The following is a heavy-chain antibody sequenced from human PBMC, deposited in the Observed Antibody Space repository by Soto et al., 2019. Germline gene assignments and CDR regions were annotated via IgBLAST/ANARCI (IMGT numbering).Heavy chain of an antibody. CDR2: ISYDGSNK. CDR3: ARGTTTSAFSAMEV. CDR1: GFTFSNNA. J-gene: IGHJ6*02. V-gene: IGHV3-30-3*01. D-gene: IGHD1-1*01. Sequence: VQLVESGGCVVQPGRSLRLSCAASGFTFSNNAMDWVRQAPGKGLEWVAVISYDGSNKYIAESVKGRFTISRDKSKNTLFLQMNSLRAEDTAVYYCARGTTTSAFSAMEVWGQGTTVTVSS.